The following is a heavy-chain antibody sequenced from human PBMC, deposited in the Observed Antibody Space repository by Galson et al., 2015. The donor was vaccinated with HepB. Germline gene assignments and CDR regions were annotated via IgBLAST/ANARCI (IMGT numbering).Heavy chain of an antibody. V-gene: IGHV3-53*01. CDR1: GFTVSSNY. D-gene: IGHD3-10*01. CDR2: IYSGGST. CDR3: ARENVNYYGSGRDFLFDP. J-gene: IGHJ5*02. Sequence: SLRLSCAASGFTVSSNYMSWVRQAPGKGLEWVSVIYSGGSTYYADSVKGRFTISRDNSKNTLYLQMNSLRAEDTAVYYCARENVNYYGSGRDFLFDPWGQGTLVTVSS.